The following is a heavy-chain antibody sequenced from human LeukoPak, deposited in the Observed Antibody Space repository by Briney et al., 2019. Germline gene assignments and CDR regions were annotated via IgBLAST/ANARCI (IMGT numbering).Heavy chain of an antibody. CDR3: AKIDDYVWGSYRSYYFDY. CDR1: GFTFSSYA. D-gene: IGHD3-16*01. V-gene: IGHV3-23*01. CDR2: ISGSGGST. J-gene: IGHJ4*02. Sequence: GGSLRLSCAASGFTFSSYAMSWVRQAPGKGLEWVSAISGSGGSTYYADSVKGRFTISRDNSKNTLYLQMNSLRAEDTAAYYCAKIDDYVWGSYRSYYFDYWGQGTQVTVSS.